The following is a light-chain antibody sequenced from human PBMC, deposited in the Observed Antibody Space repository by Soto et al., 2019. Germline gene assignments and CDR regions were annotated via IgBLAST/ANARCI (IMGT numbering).Light chain of an antibody. V-gene: IGLV2-14*01. J-gene: IGLJ1*01. Sequence: QSVLTQPASLSGSPGQSITISCTGTSRDVGSYNYVSWYQQHPGKAPKLMVYDVTNRPSGVSDRFSGSKSGNTASLTISGLQAEDEADYFGSSHSNTTPYVFGTGTKVTVL. CDR1: SRDVGSYNY. CDR2: DVT. CDR3: SSHSNTTPYV.